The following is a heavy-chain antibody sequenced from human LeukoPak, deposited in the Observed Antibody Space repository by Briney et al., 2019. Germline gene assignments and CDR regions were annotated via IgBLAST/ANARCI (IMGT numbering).Heavy chain of an antibody. CDR2: VYSSGSV. CDR1: GASISGYY. CDR3: ARRLKLGCSWAYFDY. J-gene: IGHJ4*02. V-gene: IGHV4-59*08. D-gene: IGHD2-15*01. Sequence: SETLSLTCIVSGASISGYYWGWIRQPPGKGLEWIGYVYSSGSVNYNPSLKSRLTISVDTSKNQVSLKLTFVAAADTAIYYCARRLKLGCSWAYFDYWGPGTPVTVST.